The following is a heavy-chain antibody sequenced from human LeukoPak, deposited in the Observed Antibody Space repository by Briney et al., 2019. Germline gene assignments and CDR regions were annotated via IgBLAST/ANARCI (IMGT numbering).Heavy chain of an antibody. D-gene: IGHD3-10*01. J-gene: IGHJ4*02. CDR1: GFTFSNYE. CDR2: ISSSSTYI. Sequence: GGSLRLSCAASGFTFSNYEMNWVRQAPGKGLEWVSSISSSSTYINYADSVKGRFTISRDNAKNPLYLQMNSLRAEDTAVYYCARDRSPGNFDYWGQGTLVTVSS. CDR3: ARDRSPGNFDY. V-gene: IGHV3-21*01.